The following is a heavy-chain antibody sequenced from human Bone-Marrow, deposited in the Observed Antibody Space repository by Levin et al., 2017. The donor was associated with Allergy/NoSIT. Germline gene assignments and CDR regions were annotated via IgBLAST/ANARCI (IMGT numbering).Heavy chain of an antibody. V-gene: IGHV3-23*03. CDR3: AKGAWIDY. CDR2: ILKGGRST. D-gene: IGHD1-1*01. J-gene: IGHJ4*02. Sequence: GESLKISCAASGFTFRTYDMSWVRQAPGKGLEWVSVILKGGRSTYYADSVKGRFTISRDDSKNTVFLQMNSLRAEDTAEYYCAKGAWIDYWGQGTLVTVSS. CDR1: GFTFRTYD.